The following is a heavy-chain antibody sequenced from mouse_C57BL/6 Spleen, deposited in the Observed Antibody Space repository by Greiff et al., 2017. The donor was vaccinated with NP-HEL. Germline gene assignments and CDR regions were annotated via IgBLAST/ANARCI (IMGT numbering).Heavy chain of an antibody. CDR1: GYAFSSSW. CDR2: IYPGDGDT. CDR3: ARGLRYYFDY. J-gene: IGHJ2*01. V-gene: IGHV1-82*01. Sequence: LQESGPELVKPGASVKISCKASGYAFSSSWMNWVKQRPGKGLEWIGRIYPGDGDTNYNGKFKGKDTLTADKSSSTAYMQLSSLRSEDSEVYFCARGLRYYFDYWGKGTTLTVSS. D-gene: IGHD1-1*01.